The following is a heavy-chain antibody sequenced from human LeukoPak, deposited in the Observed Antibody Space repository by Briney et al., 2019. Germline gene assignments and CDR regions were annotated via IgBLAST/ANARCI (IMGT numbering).Heavy chain of an antibody. V-gene: IGHV3-48*03. CDR2: ISRSADII. J-gene: IGHJ3*02. CDR3: AREPRYCGGDCGAFDI. CDR1: GFTLSSYE. Sequence: GGSLRLSCAASGFTLSSYEFNWVRQAPGKGLEWVSYISRSADIIQYSDSVRGRFTSSIDNAMNSLYLQMNSLRDEDTAVYYCAREPRYCGGDCGAFDIWGQGTMVTVSS. D-gene: IGHD2-21*02.